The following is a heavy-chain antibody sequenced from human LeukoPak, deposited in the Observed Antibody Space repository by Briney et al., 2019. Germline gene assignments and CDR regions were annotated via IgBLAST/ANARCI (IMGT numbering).Heavy chain of an antibody. Sequence: SETLSLTCTVSGGSISSFYWSWIRQPPGKGLEWIGYIYYSGTTDYNPSLKSRVTISVDTSKSQLSLKLNSVTAADTAIYFCARGPRIAARLWFDPWGQGTLVTVSS. J-gene: IGHJ5*02. CDR1: GGSISSFY. CDR2: IYYSGTT. V-gene: IGHV4-59*01. CDR3: ARGPRIAARLWFDP. D-gene: IGHD6-6*01.